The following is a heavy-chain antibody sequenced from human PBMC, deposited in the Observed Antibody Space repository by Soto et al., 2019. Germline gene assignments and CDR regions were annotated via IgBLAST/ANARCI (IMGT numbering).Heavy chain of an antibody. D-gene: IGHD2-15*01. CDR3: ARMELGYCSGGRCSKSWYYYGMDV. J-gene: IGHJ6*02. V-gene: IGHV5-51*01. CDR2: IYPGDSDT. Sequence: PGESLKISCKGSGYSFTSYWIGWVRQMPGKGLEWMGIIYPGDSDTRYSPSFQGQVTISADKSISTAYLQWSSLKASDTAMYYCARMELGYCSGGRCSKSWYYYGMDVWGQGTTVTVSS. CDR1: GYSFTSYW.